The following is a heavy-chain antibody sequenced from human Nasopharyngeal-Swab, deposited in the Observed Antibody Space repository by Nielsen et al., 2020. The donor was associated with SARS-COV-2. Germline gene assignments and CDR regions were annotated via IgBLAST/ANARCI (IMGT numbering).Heavy chain of an antibody. CDR3: TTDFYFDY. CDR1: GLISSASA. J-gene: IGHJ4*02. CDR2: IGDKDHNYAT. Sequence: GGSLRLSCAASGLISSASAIHWVRQASGNGLEWVGRIGDKDHNYATTYGESVQGRFTISRDDSKNTAFLQMDSLKTEDTALYYCTTDFYFDYWGQGTLVTVSS. V-gene: IGHV3-73*01.